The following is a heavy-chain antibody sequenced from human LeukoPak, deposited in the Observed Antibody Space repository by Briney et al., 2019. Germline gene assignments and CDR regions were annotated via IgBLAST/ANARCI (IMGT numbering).Heavy chain of an antibody. V-gene: IGHV1-69*13. CDR3: ASNSIAAHDYYFDY. CDR1: GYTFTSYG. D-gene: IGHD6-6*01. CDR2: IIPIFGTA. J-gene: IGHJ4*02. Sequence: SVKVSCKASGYTFTSYGISWVRQAPGQGLEWMGGIIPIFGTANYAQKFQGRVTITADESTSTAYMELGSLRSEDTAVYYCASNSIAAHDYYFDYWGQGTLVTVSS.